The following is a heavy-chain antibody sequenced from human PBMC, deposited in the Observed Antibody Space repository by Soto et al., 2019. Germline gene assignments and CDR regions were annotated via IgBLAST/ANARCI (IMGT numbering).Heavy chain of an antibody. CDR1: GFTFTSYA. Sequence: GGSLRLSCAASGFTFTSYAMSWVRQAPGKGLEWVSTISDSNANTYYADSVRGRFTISRDNSKNTLYLQMNSLRADDTATYYCAIDFSSRWQQPGDWGQGTLVTVSS. CDR3: AIDFSSRWQQPGD. CDR2: ISDSNANT. J-gene: IGHJ4*02. D-gene: IGHD6-13*01. V-gene: IGHV3-23*01.